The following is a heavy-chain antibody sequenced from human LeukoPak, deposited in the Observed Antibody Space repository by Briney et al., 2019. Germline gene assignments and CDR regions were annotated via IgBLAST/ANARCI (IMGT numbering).Heavy chain of an antibody. CDR3: ARTTGYSSGWYYYYYMDV. CDR1: GYTFTSYD. J-gene: IGHJ6*03. V-gene: IGHV1-8*01. Sequence: ASVKVSCKASGYTFTSYDINWVRQATGQGLEWMGWMNPNSGNTGYAQKFQGRVTMTRNTSISTAYMELSSLRSEDTAVYYCARTTGYSSGWYYYYYMDVWGKGTTVTISS. D-gene: IGHD6-19*01. CDR2: MNPNSGNT.